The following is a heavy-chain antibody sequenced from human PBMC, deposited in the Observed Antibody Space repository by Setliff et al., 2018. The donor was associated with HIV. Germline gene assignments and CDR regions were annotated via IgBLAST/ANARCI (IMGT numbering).Heavy chain of an antibody. D-gene: IGHD3-16*02. J-gene: IGHJ5*02. CDR2: ITGSGGST. Sequence: HPGGSLRLSCAASGFAFSSYAMSWVRQAPGKGLEWVSIITGSGGSTYYADSVEGRFTISRDNSKNFLYLQMNSLRAEDTAVYYCARVVVIWENGPNWFDPWGQGTLVTVSS. CDR3: ARVVVIWENGPNWFDP. CDR1: GFAFSSYA. V-gene: IGHV3-23*01.